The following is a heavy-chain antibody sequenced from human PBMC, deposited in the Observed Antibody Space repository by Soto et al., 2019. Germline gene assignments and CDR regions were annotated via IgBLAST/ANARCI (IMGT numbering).Heavy chain of an antibody. V-gene: IGHV4-31*03. J-gene: IGHJ3*02. CDR3: ARVGRSTTPLGAFDI. CDR2: ISYSGTT. D-gene: IGHD2-2*01. CDR1: GNSIATGAYY. Sequence: QVQLQESGPGLVKPSQTLSLTCTVSGNSIATGAYYWSWIRQHPGKGLEWIGYISYSGTTYCNPSLKSRFTISVDTSKNQFSLILTAVAAADTAVYYCARVGRSTTPLGAFDIWGPGTKVTVSS.